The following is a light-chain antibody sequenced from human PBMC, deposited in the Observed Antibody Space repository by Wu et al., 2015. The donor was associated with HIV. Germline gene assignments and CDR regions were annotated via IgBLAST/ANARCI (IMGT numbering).Light chain of an antibody. J-gene: IGKJ4*01. CDR2: GAS. Sequence: EIVMTQSPATLSVSPGERATLSCRASQSVSSNLAWYQQKPGQAPRLLIYGASTRATGIPARFSGSGSGTEFTLTINNMQSEDFAVYYCQQYNNWLPLTFGGGTKVEIK. CDR3: QQYNNWLPLT. CDR1: QSVSSN. V-gene: IGKV3-15*01.